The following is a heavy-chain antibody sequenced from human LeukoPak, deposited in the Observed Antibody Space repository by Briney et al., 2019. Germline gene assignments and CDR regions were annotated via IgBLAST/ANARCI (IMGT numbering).Heavy chain of an antibody. CDR3: AKRDSSGSLPRLFDY. D-gene: IGHD6-19*01. CDR1: GFTFSGYT. Sequence: GGSLRLSCAASGFTFSGYTMSWVRQAPGKGLEWVSAISGSGGSTSSADSVKGRFTISRENSKNTLYLQMNSLRAEDTAVYYCAKRDSSGSLPRLFDYWGQGTLVTVSS. J-gene: IGHJ4*02. V-gene: IGHV3-23*01. CDR2: ISGSGGST.